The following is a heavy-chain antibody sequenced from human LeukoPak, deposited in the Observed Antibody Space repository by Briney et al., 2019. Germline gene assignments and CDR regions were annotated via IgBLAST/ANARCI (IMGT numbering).Heavy chain of an antibody. CDR2: IPYDGSNK. CDR1: GFTFSSYG. V-gene: IGHV3-30*03. J-gene: IGHJ3*02. Sequence: GGSLRLSCAASGFTFSSYGMHWVRQAPGKGLEWVAVIPYDGSNKYYADSVKGRFTISRDNSKDTLYPQLNSLRTEDTAVYYCARGARGSGWRVFDIWGQGTMVTVSS. D-gene: IGHD6-19*01. CDR3: ARGARGSGWRVFDI.